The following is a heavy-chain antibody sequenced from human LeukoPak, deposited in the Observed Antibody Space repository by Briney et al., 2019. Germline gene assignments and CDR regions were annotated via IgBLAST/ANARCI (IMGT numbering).Heavy chain of an antibody. Sequence: GGSLRLSCAASGFTFSSYAMSWVRQAPGKGLEWVSAISGSGGSTYYADSVKGRFTISRDNSKNTLYLQMNSLRAEDTAVYYCAKQKTLGIVGATIDYWGQGTLVTVSS. CDR2: ISGSGGST. D-gene: IGHD1-26*01. V-gene: IGHV3-23*01. CDR1: GFTFSSYA. CDR3: AKQKTLGIVGATIDY. J-gene: IGHJ4*02.